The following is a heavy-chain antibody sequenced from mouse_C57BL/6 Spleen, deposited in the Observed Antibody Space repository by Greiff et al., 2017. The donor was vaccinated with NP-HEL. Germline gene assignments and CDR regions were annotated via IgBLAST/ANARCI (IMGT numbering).Heavy chain of an antibody. D-gene: IGHD1-1*01. CDR3: ATPPLVVDEEGFAY. V-gene: IGHV1-42*01. CDR2: INPSTGGT. J-gene: IGHJ3*01. Sequence: EVQLQESGPELVKPGASVKISCKASGYSFTGYYMNWVKQSPEKSLEWIGEINPSTGGTTYNQKFKAKATLTVDKSSSTAYMQLKSLTSEDSAVYYCATPPLVVDEEGFAYWGQGTLVTVSA. CDR1: GYSFTGYY.